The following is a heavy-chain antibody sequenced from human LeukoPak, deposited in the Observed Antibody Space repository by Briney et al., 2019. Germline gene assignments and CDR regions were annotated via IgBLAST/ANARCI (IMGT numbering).Heavy chain of an antibody. CDR3: ARGCGGSPGCYIIDK. J-gene: IGHJ4*02. V-gene: IGHV3-33*01. D-gene: IGHD2-21*01. CDR1: GFTFSSHG. Sequence: PGGSLRLSCEASGFTFSSHGMHWVRQPPGKGLEWGGVIWNDGSDQYYGDSVRGRFTVSRDNLKSTLYLQMDSLRAEDTAVYYCARGCGGSPGCYIIDKWGQGTLVTVSS. CDR2: IWNDGSDQ.